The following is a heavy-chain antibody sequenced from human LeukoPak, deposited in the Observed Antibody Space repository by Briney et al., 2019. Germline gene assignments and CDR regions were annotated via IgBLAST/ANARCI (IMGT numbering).Heavy chain of an antibody. CDR1: GFTFSSYS. D-gene: IGHD2-2*02. Sequence: RAGGSLRLTCAASGFTFSSYSMNWVRQAPGKGLEWVSSISSSSSYIYYADSVKGRFTISRDNAKNSLYLQMNSLRAEDTAVYYCARDQLGYCSSTSCYTGYYGMDVWGQGTTVTVSS. CDR2: ISSSSSYI. J-gene: IGHJ6*02. CDR3: ARDQLGYCSSTSCYTGYYGMDV. V-gene: IGHV3-21*01.